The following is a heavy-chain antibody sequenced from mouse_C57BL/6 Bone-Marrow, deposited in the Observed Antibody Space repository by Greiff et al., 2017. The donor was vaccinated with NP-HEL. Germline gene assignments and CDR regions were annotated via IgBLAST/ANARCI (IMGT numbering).Heavy chain of an antibody. CDR3: ARGDYDGGWFAY. Sequence: VQLVESGAELVKPGASVKMSCKASGYTFTTYPIEWMKQNHGKSLEWIGNFHPYNDDTKYNEKFKGKATLTVEKSSSTVYLELSRLTSDDSAVYYCARGDYDGGWFAYWGQGTLVTVSA. D-gene: IGHD2-4*01. CDR1: GYTFTTYP. V-gene: IGHV1-47*01. CDR2: FHPYNDDT. J-gene: IGHJ3*01.